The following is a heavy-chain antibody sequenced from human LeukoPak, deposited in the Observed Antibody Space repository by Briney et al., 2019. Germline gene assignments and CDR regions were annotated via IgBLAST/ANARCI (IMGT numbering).Heavy chain of an antibody. D-gene: IGHD1-26*01. J-gene: IGHJ3*02. CDR1: GFTFSSSN. Sequence: GGSLRLSCAASGFTFSSSNMNWVRQAPGKGLVWVSRIDTDGTRTTYADSVKGRFTISRDNAKNTLYLQMNRLRAEDTAVYYCAREAIVGATTDAFDIWGQGTMVTVSS. V-gene: IGHV3-74*01. CDR3: AREAIVGATTDAFDI. CDR2: IDTDGTRT.